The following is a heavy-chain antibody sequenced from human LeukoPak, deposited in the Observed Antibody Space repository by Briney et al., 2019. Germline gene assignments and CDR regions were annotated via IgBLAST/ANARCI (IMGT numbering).Heavy chain of an antibody. D-gene: IGHD4-17*01. CDR3: GTRGKHYDYGDYVFDY. Sequence: SETLSLTCTVSGGSISSGSYYWSWIRQPPGKGLEWIGYIYYSGSTNYNPSLKSRVTISVDTSKNQFSLKLSSVTAADTAVYYCGTRGKHYDYGDYVFDYWGQGTLVTVSS. CDR1: GGSISSGSYY. J-gene: IGHJ4*02. CDR2: IYYSGST. V-gene: IGHV4-61*01.